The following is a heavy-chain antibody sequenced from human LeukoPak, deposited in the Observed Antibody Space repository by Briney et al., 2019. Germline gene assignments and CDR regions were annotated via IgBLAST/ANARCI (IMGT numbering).Heavy chain of an antibody. V-gene: IGHV4-34*01. D-gene: IGHD3-16*02. Sequence: SETLPLTCAVYGGSFSGYYWSWIRQPPGKGLEWIGEINHSGSTNYNPSLKSRVTISADTSKNQFSLKLSSVTAADTAVYYCARLKRSLTPLKYYYYMDVWGKGTTVTISS. J-gene: IGHJ6*03. CDR3: ARLKRSLTPLKYYYYMDV. CDR2: INHSGST. CDR1: GGSFSGYY.